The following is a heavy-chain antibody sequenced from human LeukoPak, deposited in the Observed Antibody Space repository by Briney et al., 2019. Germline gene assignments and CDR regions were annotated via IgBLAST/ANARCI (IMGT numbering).Heavy chain of an antibody. CDR2: IYHSGST. CDR1: GGSISSSNW. V-gene: IGHV4-4*02. J-gene: IGHJ4*02. D-gene: IGHD2-21*01. Sequence: SSETLSLTCAVSGGSISSSNWWSWVRQPPGKGLEWIGEIYHSGSTNYNPSLKSRVTISVDKSKNQFSLKLSSMTAADTAVYYCARGLPHYFSVIFDYWGQGTLVTVSS. CDR3: ARGLPHYFSVIFDY.